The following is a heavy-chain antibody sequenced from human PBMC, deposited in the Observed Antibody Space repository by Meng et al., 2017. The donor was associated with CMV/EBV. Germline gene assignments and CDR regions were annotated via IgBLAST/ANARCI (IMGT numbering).Heavy chain of an antibody. CDR1: GFTFSSYS. D-gene: IGHD4-11*01. V-gene: IGHV3-21*01. CDR2: ISGSSSYI. J-gene: IGHJ4*02. Sequence: GESLKISCAASGFTFSSYSMSWVRQAPGKGLEWVSSISGSSSYIYYADSVKGRFAISRDNAKNSLYLQMNSLRAEDTAVYYCARPYSNYEDYFDYWGQGTLVTVSS. CDR3: ARPYSNYEDYFDY.